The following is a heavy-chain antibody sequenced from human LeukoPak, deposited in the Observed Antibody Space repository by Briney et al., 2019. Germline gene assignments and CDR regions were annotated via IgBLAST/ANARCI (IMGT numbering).Heavy chain of an antibody. CDR1: GFTFSRSA. V-gene: IGHV3-23*01. D-gene: IGHD2-15*01. CDR3: VKGRMSEDGLDF. J-gene: IGHJ4*02. Sequence: GGSLRLSCAASGFTFSRSAMTWVRQTPGKGLDWVSSISSSGNTYYADSVKDRFTISSDNTKNMPHLQRNSLRAEDTAVYYCVKGRMSEDGLDFWGQGTLVTVSS. CDR2: ISSSGNT.